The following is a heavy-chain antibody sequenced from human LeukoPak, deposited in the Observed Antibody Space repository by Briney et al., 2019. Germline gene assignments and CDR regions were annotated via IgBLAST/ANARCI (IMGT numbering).Heavy chain of an antibody. CDR1: GGTFSRDT. V-gene: IGHV1-69*13. CDR3: ASGVKYYYDGSGYYLDY. CDR2: FIPIFGRA. D-gene: IGHD3-22*01. J-gene: IGHJ4*02. Sequence: SVKVSSKASGGTFSRDTITWGRQAPGQGLEWMGGFIPIFGRANYAQNFQGRVMITADESTTTAYMELSSLQSEDTAVYYCASGVKYYYDGSGYYLDYWGQGTLVTVSS.